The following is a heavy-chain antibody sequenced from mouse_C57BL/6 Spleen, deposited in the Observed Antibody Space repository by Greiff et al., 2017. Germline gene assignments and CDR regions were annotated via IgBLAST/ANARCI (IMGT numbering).Heavy chain of an antibody. CDR3: ARGNYGNYLAWFAY. D-gene: IGHD2-1*01. J-gene: IGHJ3*01. CDR2: IDPSDSYT. V-gene: IGHV1-50*01. Sequence: QVHVKQPGAELVKPGASVKLSCKASGYTFTSYWMQWVKQRPGQGLEWIGEIDPSDSYTNYNQKFKGKATLTVDTSSSTAYMQLSSLTSEDSAVYYCARGNYGNYLAWFAYWGQGTLVTVSA. CDR1: GYTFTSYW.